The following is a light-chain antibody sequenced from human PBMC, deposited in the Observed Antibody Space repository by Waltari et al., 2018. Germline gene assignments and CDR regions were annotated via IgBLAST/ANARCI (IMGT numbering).Light chain of an antibody. CDR2: NDN. Sequence: QSVLTQPPSASGTPGQRVTISCSGSGSNIGINTVNWYQQLPGTAPKLLIYNDNQRASGVPDRSSGSKSVSSASLAISGLQSDDEANYYCAAWDDSLNGLSFGTGTRVTVL. V-gene: IGLV1-44*01. CDR1: GSNIGINT. CDR3: AAWDDSLNGLS. J-gene: IGLJ1*01.